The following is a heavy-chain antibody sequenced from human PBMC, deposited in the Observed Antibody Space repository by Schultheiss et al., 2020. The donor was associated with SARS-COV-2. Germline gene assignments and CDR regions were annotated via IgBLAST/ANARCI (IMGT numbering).Heavy chain of an antibody. CDR3: TTPAYYYDSKGAFDI. CDR2: IWYDGSNK. J-gene: IGHJ3*02. D-gene: IGHD3-22*01. V-gene: IGHV3-33*08. CDR1: GFTFSSYS. Sequence: GGSLRLSCAASGFTFSSYSMNWVRQAPGKGLEWVAVIWYDGSNKYYADSVKGRFTISRDNSKNTLYLQMNSLKTEDTAVYYCTTPAYYYDSKGAFDIWGQGTMVTVSS.